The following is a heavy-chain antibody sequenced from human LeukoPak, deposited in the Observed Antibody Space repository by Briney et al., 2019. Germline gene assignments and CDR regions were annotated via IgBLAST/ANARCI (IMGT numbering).Heavy chain of an antibody. J-gene: IGHJ6*02. CDR3: ARAPGSSWYLKQYGMDV. Sequence: SETLSLTCTVSGGSISSYYWGWIRQPPGKGLEWIGYIYYSGSTNYNPSLKSRVTISVDTSKNQFSLKLSSVTAADTAVYYCARAPGSSWYLKQYGMDVWGQGTTVTVSS. V-gene: IGHV4-59*01. D-gene: IGHD6-13*01. CDR1: GGSISSYY. CDR2: IYYSGST.